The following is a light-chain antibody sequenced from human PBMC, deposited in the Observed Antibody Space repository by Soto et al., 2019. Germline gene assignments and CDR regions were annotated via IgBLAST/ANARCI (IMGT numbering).Light chain of an antibody. V-gene: IGKV3-20*01. Sequence: EIVLTQSPGTLSLSPGERATLSCRASQSVSSNYLAWYQQQKPGQAPRLLIYGASSRATGVPDRFSGSGSGTDFTLVISRLEPEDFAEYYCQQYGSSSWTFGQGTKVEVK. J-gene: IGKJ1*01. CDR2: GAS. CDR3: QQYGSSSWT. CDR1: QSVSSNY.